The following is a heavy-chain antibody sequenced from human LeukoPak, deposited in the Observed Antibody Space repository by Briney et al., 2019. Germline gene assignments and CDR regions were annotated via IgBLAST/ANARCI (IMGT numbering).Heavy chain of an antibody. CDR1: GGSISSGSYY. J-gene: IGHJ3*02. V-gene: IGHV4-61*02. CDR2: IYTSGST. Sequence: SETLSLTCTVSGGSISSGSYYWSWIRQPAGKGLEWIGRIYTSGSTNYNPSLKSRVTISVDTSKNQFSLKLSSVTAADTAVYYCARLTFSIGGSLAFDIWGQGTMVTVSS. CDR3: ARLTFSIGGSLAFDI. D-gene: IGHD2/OR15-2a*01.